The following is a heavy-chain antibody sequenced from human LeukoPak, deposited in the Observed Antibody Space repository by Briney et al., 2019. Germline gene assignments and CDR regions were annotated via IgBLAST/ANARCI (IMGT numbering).Heavy chain of an antibody. D-gene: IGHD3-16*01. Sequence: PSETLSLTCSVSGVSVTNYYWSWVRQPAGKRLEWIGRNYPTGDTIYNPSLESRVTMSVDMSKNHLSLKLTSVTAADAAVYYCARDLTARGSFDYWGQGILVSVSS. J-gene: IGHJ4*02. CDR2: NYPTGDT. CDR1: GVSVTNYY. CDR3: ARDLTARGSFDY. V-gene: IGHV4-4*07.